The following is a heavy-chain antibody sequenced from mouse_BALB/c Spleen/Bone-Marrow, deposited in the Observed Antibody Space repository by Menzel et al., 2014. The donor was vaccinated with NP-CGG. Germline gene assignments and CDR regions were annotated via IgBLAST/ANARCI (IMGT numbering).Heavy chain of an antibody. CDR3: TRSYYAKEGAWFAY. CDR2: INPSNGGT. D-gene: IGHD1-1*01. J-gene: IGHJ3*01. Sequence: VQLQESGAELVKPGASVKLSCKASGYTFTSYYMYWVKQRPGQGLEWIGGINPSNGGTNFNEKFKSKATLTVDESSSTAYMQLSSLTSEDSAVYYCTRSYYAKEGAWFAYWAKGLWSLSLQ. V-gene: IGHV1S81*02. CDR1: GYTFTSYY.